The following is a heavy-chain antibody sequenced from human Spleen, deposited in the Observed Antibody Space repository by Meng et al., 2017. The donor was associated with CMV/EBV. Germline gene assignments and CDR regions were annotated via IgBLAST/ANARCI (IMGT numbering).Heavy chain of an antibody. J-gene: IGHJ4*02. CDR1: GGSFSGYY. CDR2: INHSGST. Sequence: VYGGSFSGYYWSWIRQPPGKGLEWIGEINHSGSTNYNPSLKSRVTISVDTSKNQFSLKLSSVTAADTAVYYCARGGGKYQLLRRFDYWGQGTLVTVSS. D-gene: IGHD2-2*01. V-gene: IGHV4-34*01. CDR3: ARGGGKYQLLRRFDY.